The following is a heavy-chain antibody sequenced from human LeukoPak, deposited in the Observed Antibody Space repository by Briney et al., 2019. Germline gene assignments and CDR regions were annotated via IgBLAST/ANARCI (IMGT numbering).Heavy chain of an antibody. V-gene: IGHV3-23*01. D-gene: IGHD3-3*01. Sequence: GGSLRLSCAASGFTFSSYAMSWVRQAPGKGLEWVSAISGSGGSTYYADSVKGRFTISRDNSKNTLYLQMNSLRAEDTAVYYCAKDRASIFGVVIPTGGFDYWGQGTLVTVSS. J-gene: IGHJ4*02. CDR3: AKDRASIFGVVIPTGGFDY. CDR2: ISGSGGST. CDR1: GFTFSSYA.